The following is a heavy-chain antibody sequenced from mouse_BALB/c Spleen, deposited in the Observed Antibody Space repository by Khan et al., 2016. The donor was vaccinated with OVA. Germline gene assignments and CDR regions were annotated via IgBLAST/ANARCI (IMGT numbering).Heavy chain of an antibody. Sequence: VQLKESGPGLVKPSQSLSLTCTVTGYSITSDYSWNWIRQFPGNKLEWMGYISYSGNTQYNPSLKSRISITRDTSENQFFLQLNSVTIEDTATYYCARIYGGDFDYWGQGTTLTVSS. CDR2: ISYSGNT. J-gene: IGHJ2*01. CDR3: ARIYGGDFDY. CDR1: GYSITSDYS. D-gene: IGHD1-1*01. V-gene: IGHV3-2*02.